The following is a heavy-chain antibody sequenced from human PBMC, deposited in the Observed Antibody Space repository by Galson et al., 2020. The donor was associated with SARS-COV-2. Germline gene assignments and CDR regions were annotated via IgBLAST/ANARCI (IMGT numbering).Heavy chain of an antibody. V-gene: IGHV4-4*09. D-gene: IGHD1-26*01. CDR1: PGSMSSHY. CDR3: AKLAEGRRSSEDY. CDR2: ISDSGIT. Sequence: ETLETLSLTCTVSPGSMSSHYWSWIRQPPGKGLDWIGYISDSGITTYNVSLKSRVTISIDTSKNRFSLKLTSVTAAHTAVYYCAKLAEGRRSSEDYWGQGPLVTVSS. J-gene: IGHJ4*02.